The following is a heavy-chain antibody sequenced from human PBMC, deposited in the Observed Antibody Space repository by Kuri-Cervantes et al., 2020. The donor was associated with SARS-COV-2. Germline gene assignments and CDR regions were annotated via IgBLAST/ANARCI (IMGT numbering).Heavy chain of an antibody. CDR3: ARESTYTFDI. CDR2: IFHDGST. D-gene: IGHD2-2*02. V-gene: IGHV4/OR15-8*01. Sequence: ESLKISCVVSGGAINTYNWWTWVRQPPGKGLQWIGEIFHDGSTKFNPSLSLRGRVTMSLDKSKSHFSLNLTSVTAADTAVYYCARESTYTFDIWGQGTLVTVSS. J-gene: IGHJ3*02. CDR1: GGAINTYNW.